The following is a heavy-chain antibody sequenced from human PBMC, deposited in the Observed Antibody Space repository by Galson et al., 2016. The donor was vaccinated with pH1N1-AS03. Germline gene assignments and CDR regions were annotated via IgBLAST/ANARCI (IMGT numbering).Heavy chain of an antibody. CDR1: GFSLSTSGMC. CDR2: IDWNDSK. Sequence: ALVKPTQTLTLTCTFSGFSLSTSGMCVSWIRQPPGKALEWLARIDWNDSKYYSTSLKTRLTISKDTSKNQVVLTMTNMDPVDTATYYCAPFHYGDYSGWFDPWGQGTLVTVSS. D-gene: IGHD4-17*01. V-gene: IGHV2-70*11. J-gene: IGHJ5*02. CDR3: APFHYGDYSGWFDP.